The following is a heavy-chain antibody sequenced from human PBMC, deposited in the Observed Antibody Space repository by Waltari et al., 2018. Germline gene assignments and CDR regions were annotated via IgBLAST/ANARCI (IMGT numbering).Heavy chain of an antibody. Sequence: QVQLVQSGAEVRKPGASVKVSCKVSGYSLSELAMHWVRQAPGKGLGWVGGLDPEDEETAYPQKFQGRGTMTEDTATDTVYMELSSLRSDDTAVYYCTTDIMLRVFSNVWGQGTTVTVSS. V-gene: IGHV1-24*01. CDR3: TTDIMLRVFSNV. D-gene: IGHD3-10*01. J-gene: IGHJ6*02. CDR1: GYSLSELA. CDR2: LDPEDEET.